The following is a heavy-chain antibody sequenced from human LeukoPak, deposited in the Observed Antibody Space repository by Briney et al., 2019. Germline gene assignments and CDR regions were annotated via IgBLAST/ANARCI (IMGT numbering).Heavy chain of an antibody. D-gene: IGHD3-3*01. CDR2: IYYSGST. J-gene: IGHJ5*02. V-gene: IGHV4-39*07. Sequence: SETLSLTCTVSGGSISSSSYYWGWIRQPPGKGLEWIGSIYYSGSTYYNPSLKSRVTISVDTSKNQFSLKLSSVTAADTAVYYCARDKDDFWSGYYIDPWGQGTLVTVSS. CDR3: ARDKDDFWSGYYIDP. CDR1: GGSISSSSYY.